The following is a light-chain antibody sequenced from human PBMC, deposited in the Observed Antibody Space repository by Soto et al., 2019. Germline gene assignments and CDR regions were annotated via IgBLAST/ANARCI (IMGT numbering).Light chain of an antibody. CDR2: EVT. Sequence: QSVLTQPPSASGSRGQSVTISCTGTSVDINYVSWFQQHPGKAPKLIICEVTKRPSGVPDRFSGSKSGNTASLTVSGLQDDDEADYYCSSYAGRDMWVFGGGTKLTVL. CDR3: SSYAGRDMWV. J-gene: IGLJ3*02. CDR1: SVDINY. V-gene: IGLV2-8*01.